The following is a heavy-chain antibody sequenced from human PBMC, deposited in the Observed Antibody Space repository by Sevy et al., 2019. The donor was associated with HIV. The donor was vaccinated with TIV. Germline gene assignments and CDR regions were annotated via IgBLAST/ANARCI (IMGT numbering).Heavy chain of an antibody. Sequence: SETLSLTCTVSGGSISSGSYYWSWIRQPAGKGLEWIGRIYTSESTNYNPSLKCRVTISVDTSKNQFSLKLSTVTAADTAVYYCAREPYGSGEDYNYYYMDVWGKGTTVTVSS. CDR1: GGSISSGSYY. D-gene: IGHD3-10*01. V-gene: IGHV4-61*02. J-gene: IGHJ6*03. CDR3: AREPYGSGEDYNYYYMDV. CDR2: IYTSEST.